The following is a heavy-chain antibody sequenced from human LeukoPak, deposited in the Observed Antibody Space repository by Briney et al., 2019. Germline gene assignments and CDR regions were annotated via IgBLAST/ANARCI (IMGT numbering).Heavy chain of an antibody. CDR2: IYRGGST. D-gene: IGHD3-10*01. J-gene: IGHJ6*02. Sequence: SGGSLRLSCEASGFSVSSNDMSWVRQAPGKGLGCVSVIYRGGSTFADSVKGRFTISRDNSKNTLYLQMNSLRVEDTAEFYCSKRFGYGYGMDVWGQGNTVPVSS. CDR3: SKRFGYGYGMDV. V-gene: IGHV3-53*01. CDR1: GFSVSSND.